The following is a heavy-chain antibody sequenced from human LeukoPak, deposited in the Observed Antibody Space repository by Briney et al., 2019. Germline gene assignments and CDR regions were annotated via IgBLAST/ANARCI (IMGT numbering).Heavy chain of an antibody. CDR1: GFTFSSYV. CDR3: ANNDYNNPEA. J-gene: IGHJ5*02. D-gene: IGHD4-11*01. V-gene: IGHV3-30*02. Sequence: GGSLRLSCAASGFTFSSYVMHWVRQAPGKGLEWVAFIRYDGTNRYYADSVKGRFTISRDNSKNTLYLQMNSLRAEDTAVYYCANNDYNNPEAWGQGTLVTVSS. CDR2: IRYDGTNR.